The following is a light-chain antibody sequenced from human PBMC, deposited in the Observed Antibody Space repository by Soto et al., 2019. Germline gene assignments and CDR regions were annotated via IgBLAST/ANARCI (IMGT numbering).Light chain of an antibody. CDR1: NIGSTS. Sequence: SYELTQPTSVSVAPGQTARITCGGNNIGSTSVHWYQQRPGQAPVLVVYDDNDRPSGIPERFSGSNSENTATLTITRVEAGDEADYYCQVWNITTDHYVFGAGTKLTVL. CDR3: QVWNITTDHYV. J-gene: IGLJ1*01. V-gene: IGLV3-21*02. CDR2: DDN.